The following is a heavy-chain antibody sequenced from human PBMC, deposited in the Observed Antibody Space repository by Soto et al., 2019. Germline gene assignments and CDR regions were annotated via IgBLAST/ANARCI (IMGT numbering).Heavy chain of an antibody. D-gene: IGHD6-13*01. V-gene: IGHV4-30-4*01. Sequence: PSETLSLTCTVSGGSISSGDYYWSWIRQPPGKGLEWIGYIYYSGSTYYNPSLKSRVTISVDTSKNQFSLKLSSVTAADTAVYYCARGGIAAGNWFDPWGQGTLVTVCS. CDR1: GGSISSGDYY. CDR2: IYYSGST. CDR3: ARGGIAAGNWFDP. J-gene: IGHJ5*02.